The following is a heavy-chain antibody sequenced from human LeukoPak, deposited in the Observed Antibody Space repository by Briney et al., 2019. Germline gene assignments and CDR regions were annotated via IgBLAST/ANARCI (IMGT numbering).Heavy chain of an antibody. CDR1: GGSISSYY. CDR2: IYYSGST. CDR3: VGGLRNMGFDP. J-gene: IGHJ5*02. V-gene: IGHV4-59*01. Sequence: ASETLSLTCTVSGGSISSYYWSWIRQPPGKGLEWIGYIYYSGSTNYNPSLKSRVTISVDTSKNQFSLKLSSMTAADTAVYYCVGGLRNMGFDPWGQGTLVTVSS.